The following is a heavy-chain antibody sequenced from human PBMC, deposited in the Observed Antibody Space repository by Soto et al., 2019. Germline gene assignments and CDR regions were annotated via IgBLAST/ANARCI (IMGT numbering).Heavy chain of an antibody. CDR3: VRLVGRSWLAL. V-gene: IGHV6-1*01. J-gene: IGHJ1*01. CDR2: TYYRSQWHY. D-gene: IGHD2-21*01. CDR1: GDSVSSNSAV. Sequence: PSQTLSLTCAISGDSVSSNSAVWNWIRQSPSRGLEWLGRTYYRSQWHYEYAVFVQSRISIDPDTSKNHFSLQLNSVTPEDTAVYYCVRLVGRSWLALWGQGSLVTVSS.